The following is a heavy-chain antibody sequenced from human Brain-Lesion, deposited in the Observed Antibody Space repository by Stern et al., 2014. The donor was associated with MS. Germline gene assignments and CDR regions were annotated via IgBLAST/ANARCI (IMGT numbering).Heavy chain of an antibody. CDR3: ARVYNTIYGIVTQRGSGMDV. Sequence: EVQLVESGGGLVQPGGSLTISCTAAGFTFGNYWMTWVRQAPGKGLEWVANIKANGTEKNYVDSVKGRFTISRDNARNSLYLQMNSLRVEDTALYYCARVYNTIYGIVTQRGSGMDVWGQGTTVIVSS. CDR2: IKANGTEK. D-gene: IGHD3-3*01. CDR1: GFTFGNYW. J-gene: IGHJ6*02. V-gene: IGHV3-7*01.